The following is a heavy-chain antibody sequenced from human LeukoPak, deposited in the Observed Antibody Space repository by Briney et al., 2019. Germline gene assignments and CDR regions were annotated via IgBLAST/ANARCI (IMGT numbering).Heavy chain of an antibody. V-gene: IGHV4-59*12. J-gene: IGHJ4*02. CDR3: ARDDYGSGSYYDDFALDY. CDR1: GGSISSSY. Sequence: KPSETLSLTCSVSGGSISSSYWSWIRQPPGKGLEWIGYISYSGNTNFIPSLKSRVTISLDTSKSQFSLRLSSVTAADTAVYYCARDDYGSGSYYDDFALDYWGQGTLVTVSS. CDR2: ISYSGNT. D-gene: IGHD3-10*01.